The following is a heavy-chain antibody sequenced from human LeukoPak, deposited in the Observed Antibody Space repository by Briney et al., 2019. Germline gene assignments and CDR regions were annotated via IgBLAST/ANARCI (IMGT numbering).Heavy chain of an antibody. Sequence: ASVKVSCKASGYTFTSYGISWVRQAPGQGLEWMGWINPNSGGTNYAQKFQGRVTMTRDTSISTAYMELSRLRSDDTAVYYCARDEDGYNSYYFDYWGQGTLVTVSS. CDR3: ARDEDGYNSYYFDY. D-gene: IGHD5-24*01. CDR1: GYTFTSYG. V-gene: IGHV1-2*02. J-gene: IGHJ4*02. CDR2: INPNSGGT.